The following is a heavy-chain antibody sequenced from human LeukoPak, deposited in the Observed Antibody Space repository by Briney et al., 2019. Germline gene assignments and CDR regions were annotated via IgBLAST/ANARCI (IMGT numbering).Heavy chain of an antibody. CDR2: ISGTGGST. CDR3: AKALYSSSWYDAFDY. Sequence: GGSLRLSCAASEFDFSTHAMTWVRQAPGKGLEWVSAISGTGGSTYYADSVKGRFTISRDNSKNTLYLQMNSLRAEDTAVYYCAKALYSSSWYDAFDYWGQGTLVTVSS. J-gene: IGHJ4*02. CDR1: EFDFSTHA. V-gene: IGHV3-23*01. D-gene: IGHD6-13*01.